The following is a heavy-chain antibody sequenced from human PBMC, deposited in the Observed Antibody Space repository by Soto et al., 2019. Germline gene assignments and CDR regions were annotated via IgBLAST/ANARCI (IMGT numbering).Heavy chain of an antibody. V-gene: IGHV4-34*01. CDR3: ARGLRKIVVVKSWFDP. CDR1: GGSFSGYY. Sequence: SEALSLTCAVSGGSFSGYYWSWIRQPPGKGLEWIGEINHSGSTNYNPSLKSRVTISVDTSKNQFTLKLSSVTAADTAVYYCARGLRKIVVVKSWFDPWGQGTLVTVSS. CDR2: INHSGST. J-gene: IGHJ5*02. D-gene: IGHD3-22*01.